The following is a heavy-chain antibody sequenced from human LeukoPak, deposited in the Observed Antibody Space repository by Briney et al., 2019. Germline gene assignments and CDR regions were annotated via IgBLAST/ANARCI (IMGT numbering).Heavy chain of an antibody. V-gene: IGHV3-21*01. J-gene: IGHJ4*02. CDR3: ARDFSSWLAYFDY. Sequence: GGSLRLSCAASGFTFSSYSINWVRQAPGKGLEWVSSISTSSSCIYYADSVKGRFTISRDNAKNSLYLQTNSLRAEDTAVYYCARDFSSWLAYFDYWGQGTLVTVSS. CDR2: ISTSSSCI. CDR1: GFTFSSYS. D-gene: IGHD6-13*01.